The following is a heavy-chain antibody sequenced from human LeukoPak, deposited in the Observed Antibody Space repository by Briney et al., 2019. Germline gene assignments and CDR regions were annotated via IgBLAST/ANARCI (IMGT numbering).Heavy chain of an antibody. Sequence: GGSLRLSCAASGFTVSSNYMSWVRQAPGKGLEWVSVIYSGGSTYYADSVKGRFTISRDNSKNTLYLQMNSLRAEDTTVYYCARDGWFGEFPNYYYYYGMDVWGQGTTVTVSS. J-gene: IGHJ6*02. CDR3: ARDGWFGEFPNYYYYYGMDV. CDR1: GFTVSSNY. D-gene: IGHD3-10*01. V-gene: IGHV3-53*01. CDR2: IYSGGST.